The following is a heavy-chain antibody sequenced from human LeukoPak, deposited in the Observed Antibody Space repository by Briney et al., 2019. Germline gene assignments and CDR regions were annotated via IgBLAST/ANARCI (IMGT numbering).Heavy chain of an antibody. CDR2: IYYSGST. CDR1: GDSISSYY. Sequence: SETLSLTCTVSGDSISSYYWSWLRQPPGKGLEWIGYIYYSGSTNYNPSLKSRVTISVDTSKNQFSLKLSSVTAADTAVYYCARGQPIAAAGPSARSFPDYWGQGTLVTVSS. J-gene: IGHJ4*02. D-gene: IGHD6-13*01. CDR3: ARGQPIAAAGPSARSFPDY. V-gene: IGHV4-59*01.